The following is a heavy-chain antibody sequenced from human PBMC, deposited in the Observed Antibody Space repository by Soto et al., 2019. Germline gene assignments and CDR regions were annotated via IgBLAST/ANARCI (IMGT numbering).Heavy chain of an antibody. D-gene: IGHD2-21*02. CDR1: GFNVNSDY. J-gene: IGHJ4*02. CDR2: IYSGETT. Sequence: EVQLVESGGGLIHPGGFLRLSCAASGFNVNSDYMNWVRQTPGKGLEWVASIYSGETTYYADSVRGRFTISSDKSKNTLYFQLSSLRIEDTAVYYCTRDGRGLGRLSLFEYWGQGVLVTVSS. V-gene: IGHV3-53*01. CDR3: TRDGRGLGRLSLFEY.